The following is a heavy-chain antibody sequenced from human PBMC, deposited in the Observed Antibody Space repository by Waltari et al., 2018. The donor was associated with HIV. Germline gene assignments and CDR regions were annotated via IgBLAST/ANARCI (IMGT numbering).Heavy chain of an antibody. CDR1: GFTFSSYD. J-gene: IGHJ3*02. CDR2: IVTAGDT. D-gene: IGHD6-19*01. V-gene: IGHV3-13*04. Sequence: EVQLVESGGGLVQPGGSLRLSCAASGFTFSSYDMHWVRQATGKGLEWVSAIVTAGDTYYPGSVKGRFTISRENAKNSLYLQMNSLRAGDTAVYYCARMSSGWYGAFDIWGQGTMVTVSS. CDR3: ARMSSGWYGAFDI.